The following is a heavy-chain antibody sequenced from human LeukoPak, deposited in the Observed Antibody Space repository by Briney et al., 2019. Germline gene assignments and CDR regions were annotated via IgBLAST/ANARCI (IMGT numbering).Heavy chain of an antibody. Sequence: GRSLRLSCAASGFTFSSYGMHWVRQAPGKGLEWVAVISYDGSNKYYADSVKGRFTISRDNSKNTLYLQMNSLRAEDTAVYYCAKDQIVFGAAAGNCFDYWGQGTLVTVSS. J-gene: IGHJ4*02. CDR2: ISYDGSNK. CDR1: GFTFSSYG. V-gene: IGHV3-30*18. CDR3: AKDQIVFGAAAGNCFDY. D-gene: IGHD6-13*01.